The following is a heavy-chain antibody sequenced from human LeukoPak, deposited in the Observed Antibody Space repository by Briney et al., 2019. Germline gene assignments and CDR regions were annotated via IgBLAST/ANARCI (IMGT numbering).Heavy chain of an antibody. CDR1: GSSINGYY. Sequence: SETLSLTCTVSGSSINGYYWSWIRQPPGQGLEWIGNVHYSLSSNYSPSLESRVTISMDTSQRQFSLKLTSVTAVDTAVYYCACYKIVERNFDFWGQGMLVTVSS. CDR3: ACYKIVERNFDF. V-gene: IGHV4-59*01. J-gene: IGHJ4*02. CDR2: VHYSLSS. D-gene: IGHD5-24*01.